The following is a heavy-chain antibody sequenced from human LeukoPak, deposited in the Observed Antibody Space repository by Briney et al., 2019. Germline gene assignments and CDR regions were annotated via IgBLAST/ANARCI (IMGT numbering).Heavy chain of an antibody. Sequence: GGSLRLSCAASGFTVSSNYMSWVRQAPGKGLEWVSVIYSGGSTNYADSAKGRFTISRDNSKNTLYLQMISLRAEDTAVYYCARRTTAMAYYYGMDVWGKGTTVTVSS. CDR1: GFTVSSNY. J-gene: IGHJ6*04. CDR2: IYSGGST. D-gene: IGHD5-18*01. CDR3: ARRTTAMAYYYGMDV. V-gene: IGHV3-53*01.